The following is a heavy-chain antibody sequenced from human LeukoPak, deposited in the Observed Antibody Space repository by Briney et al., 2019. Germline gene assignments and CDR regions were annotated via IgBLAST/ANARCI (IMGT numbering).Heavy chain of an antibody. CDR2: IKQDGSEK. D-gene: IGHD3-22*01. Sequence: GGSLRLSCAASGFTFSSYWMSWVRQAPGKGLEWVANIKQDGSEKYYVDSVKGRFTISRDNAKNSLYLQMNSLRAEDTAVYYCARADAYYYDSSGYCYWGQGTLVTVSS. V-gene: IGHV3-7*01. CDR3: ARADAYYYDSSGYCY. J-gene: IGHJ4*02. CDR1: GFTFSSYW.